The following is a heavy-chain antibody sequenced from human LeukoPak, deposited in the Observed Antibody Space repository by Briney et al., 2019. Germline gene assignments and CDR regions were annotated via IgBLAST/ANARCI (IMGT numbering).Heavy chain of an antibody. CDR1: GFTFSGYW. Sequence: GGSLRLSCVASGFTFSGYWMNWVRQVPGKGLEWVANIKQDGSEKYYVDSVKGRFTISRDNAKNSLYLQMNSLRAEDTAVYYCARDSYDFWSGSGHDAFDIWGQGTMVTVSS. J-gene: IGHJ3*02. D-gene: IGHD3-3*01. CDR3: ARDSYDFWSGSGHDAFDI. CDR2: IKQDGSEK. V-gene: IGHV3-7*01.